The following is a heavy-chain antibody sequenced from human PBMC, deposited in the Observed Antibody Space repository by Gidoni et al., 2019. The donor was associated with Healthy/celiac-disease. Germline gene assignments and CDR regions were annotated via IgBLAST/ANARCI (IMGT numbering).Heavy chain of an antibody. Sequence: GKPGGSLRLSCAASGFTFSSYSMNWVRQAPGKGLEWVSSISSSSSYIYYADSVKGRFTISRDNAKNSLYLQMNSLRAEDTAVYYCARDIWGEVSPDYWGQGTLVTVSS. CDR2: ISSSSSYI. CDR3: ARDIWGEVSPDY. CDR1: GFTFSSYS. V-gene: IGHV3-21*01. D-gene: IGHD3-16*01. J-gene: IGHJ4*02.